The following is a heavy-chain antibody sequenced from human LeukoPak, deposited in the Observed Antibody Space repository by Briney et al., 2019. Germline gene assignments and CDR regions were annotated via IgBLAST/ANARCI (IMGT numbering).Heavy chain of an antibody. CDR1: GFTFSSYA. D-gene: IGHD2-15*01. J-gene: IGHJ4*02. CDR3: AKDTPRYYFDY. Sequence: GGSLRLSCAASGFTFSSYAMCSVRQAPGKGLEWVSGICGPGGITYYADSVKGRFTISRDNSKTTLYLQINSLRAEDTAVYYCAKDTPRYYFDYWGRGTLVTVSS. CDR2: ICGPGGIT. V-gene: IGHV3-23*01.